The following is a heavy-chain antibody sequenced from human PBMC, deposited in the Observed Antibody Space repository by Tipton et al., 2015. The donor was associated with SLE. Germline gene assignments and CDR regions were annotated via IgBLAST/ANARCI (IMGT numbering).Heavy chain of an antibody. V-gene: IGHV4-61*02. J-gene: IGHJ6*03. CDR2: IYTSGST. CDR1: GGSISSGSYY. Sequence: TLSLTCTVSGGSISSGSYYWSWIRQPAGKGLEWIGRIYTSGSTFYNPSLRSRVTMLLDTSKNQFSLNLRSVTAADTAVYYCARSGSYPYYYYYMDVWGKGTTVTVSS. D-gene: IGHD1-26*01. CDR3: ARSGSYPYYYYYMDV.